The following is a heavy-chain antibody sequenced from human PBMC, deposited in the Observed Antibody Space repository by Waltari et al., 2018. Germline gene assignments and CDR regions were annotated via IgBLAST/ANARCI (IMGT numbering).Heavy chain of an antibody. D-gene: IGHD2-2*01. CDR2: INHSGST. CDR3: ARGSRYDIVVVPAGEGYYFDY. V-gene: IGHV4-34*01. Sequence: QVQLQQWGAGLLKPSETLSLTCAVYGGSFSGYYWSWIRQPPGKGLEWIGEINHSGSTNYNPSLKSRVTISVDTSKNQFSLKLSSVTAADTAVYYCARGSRYDIVVVPAGEGYYFDYWGQGTLVTVSS. CDR1: GGSFSGYY. J-gene: IGHJ4*02.